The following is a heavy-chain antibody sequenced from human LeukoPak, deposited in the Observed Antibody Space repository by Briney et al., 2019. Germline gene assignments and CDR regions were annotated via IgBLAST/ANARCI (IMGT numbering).Heavy chain of an antibody. CDR3: ARLAFCTNAVCFSNYYYSMDV. J-gene: IGHJ6*03. D-gene: IGHD2-8*01. CDR2: IYPDDSDT. Sequence: GESLKISCKGSGYSFTSYWIGWVRQMPGKGLEWMGIIYPDDSDTKYSPSFQGQVTISANKSISTAYLQWSSLKASDTAMYYCARLAFCTNAVCFSNYYYSMDVWGRGTTVTVSS. CDR1: GYSFTSYW. V-gene: IGHV5-51*01.